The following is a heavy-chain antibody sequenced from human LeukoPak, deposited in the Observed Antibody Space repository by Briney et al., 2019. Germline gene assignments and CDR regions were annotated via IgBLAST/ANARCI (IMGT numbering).Heavy chain of an antibody. J-gene: IGHJ3*02. V-gene: IGHV4-34*01. Sequence: SETLSLTCAVYGGSFSGYYWSWIRQPPGKGLEWIGEINHSGSTNYNPSRKSRVTISVDTSKNQFSLKLSSVTAADTAVYYCARGGAFYRGILTGPDAFDIWGQGTMVTVSS. CDR2: INHSGST. CDR1: GGSFSGYY. D-gene: IGHD3-9*01. CDR3: ARGGAFYRGILTGPDAFDI.